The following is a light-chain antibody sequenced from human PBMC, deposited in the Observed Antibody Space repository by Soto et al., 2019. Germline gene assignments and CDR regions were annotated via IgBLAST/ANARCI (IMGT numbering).Light chain of an antibody. J-gene: IGKJ2*01. CDR3: QQYNTWPYT. V-gene: IGKV3-15*01. CDR1: QGVSSL. CDR2: DTS. Sequence: VLTQSPATLSVSPGERATLSCGASQGVSSLLAWYQQKPRQAPRLLIYDTSTRATGVPARFSGSGSGTDFTLTISSLQSEDFAIYYCQQYNTWPYTFGQGTKLEIK.